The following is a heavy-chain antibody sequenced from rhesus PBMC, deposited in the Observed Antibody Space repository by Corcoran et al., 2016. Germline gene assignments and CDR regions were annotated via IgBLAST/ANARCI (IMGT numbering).Heavy chain of an antibody. J-gene: IGHJ3*01. Sequence: QVTLKESGPAPVKPTQTLTLTCTFSGFSLSTSGMGVGWIRQPSRKTLEWLAHIYWDDDKRYSTSLKSRLTISKDTSKNQVVLTMTNMDPVDTATYYCARRRGGSWNAFDFWGQGLRVTVSS. CDR3: ARRRGGSWNAFDF. V-gene: IGHV2-1*01. CDR2: IYWDDDK. D-gene: IGHD6-25*01. CDR1: GFSLSTSGMG.